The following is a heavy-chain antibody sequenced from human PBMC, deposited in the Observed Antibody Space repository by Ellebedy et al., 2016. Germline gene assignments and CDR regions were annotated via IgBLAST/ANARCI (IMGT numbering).Heavy chain of an antibody. V-gene: IGHV5-51*01. Sequence: GESLKISXKGSGYSFTSYWIGWARQMPGKGLEWMGIIYPGDSDTRYSPSFQGQVTISADKSISTAYLQWSSLKASDTAMYYCARRGAQKGDDFDNWGQGTMVTVSS. CDR3: ARRGAQKGDDFDN. CDR2: IYPGDSDT. D-gene: IGHD1-26*01. CDR1: GYSFTSYW. J-gene: IGHJ3*02.